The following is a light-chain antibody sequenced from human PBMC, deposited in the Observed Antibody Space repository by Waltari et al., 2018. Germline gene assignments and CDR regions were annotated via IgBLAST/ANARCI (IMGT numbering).Light chain of an antibody. V-gene: IGKV3-11*01. J-gene: IGKJ2*01. CDR3: QQRSNWTPHT. CDR1: QSVGTY. Sequence: EIVMTQSPATLSVFPGETATLSCRASQSVGTYLAWYQQKPGQAPRLLIYDASNRATGIPDRFRGSGSGTDFTLTISSLEAEDFAVYYCQQRSNWTPHTFGQGARLEIK. CDR2: DAS.